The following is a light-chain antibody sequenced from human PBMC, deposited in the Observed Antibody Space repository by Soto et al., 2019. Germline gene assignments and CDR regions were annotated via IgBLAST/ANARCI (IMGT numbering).Light chain of an antibody. Sequence: QISQSPSTLSASVGDRLTITCRAIQNIETGLAWYQQKPGKAPNLLIYDASSLESGVSSRFSGRGSGTEFTLTISSLQPDDFATYYCHHYYSYSGTFGQGTKVDIK. J-gene: IGKJ1*01. CDR1: QNIETG. CDR2: DAS. V-gene: IGKV1-5*01. CDR3: HHYYSYSGT.